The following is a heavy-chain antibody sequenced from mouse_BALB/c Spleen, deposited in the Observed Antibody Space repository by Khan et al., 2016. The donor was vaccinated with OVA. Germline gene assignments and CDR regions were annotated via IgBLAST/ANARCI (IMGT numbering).Heavy chain of an antibody. CDR1: GYSFTSYY. CDR2: IDPCNGGT. CDR3: ARGAFGY. J-gene: IGHJ3*01. V-gene: IGHV1S135*01. Sequence: EVQLQESGPELMKPGASVNISCKASGYSFTSYYIHWVRQSHGKSLEWIGYIDPCNGGTDYNQKFKGKATLTVDKSSSTAYMHLSSLTSEDSAVYYCARGAFGYWGQGTLVTVSA.